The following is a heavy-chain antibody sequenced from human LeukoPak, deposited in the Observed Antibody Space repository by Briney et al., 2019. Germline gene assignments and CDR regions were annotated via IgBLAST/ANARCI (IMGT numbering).Heavy chain of an antibody. J-gene: IGHJ6*02. CDR3: AKGSVSMAGTPGDV. CDR1: GFSIGNSA. Sequence: GGSLRLSCAASGFSIGNSAMTWVRQGPGMGLEWVSGISGSGGSTYYVDSVKGRFTISRDNSKNTLFLQMNSLRAEDTAIYYCAKGSVSMAGTPGDVWGQGTTVTVSS. CDR2: ISGSGGST. D-gene: IGHD6-19*01. V-gene: IGHV3-23*01.